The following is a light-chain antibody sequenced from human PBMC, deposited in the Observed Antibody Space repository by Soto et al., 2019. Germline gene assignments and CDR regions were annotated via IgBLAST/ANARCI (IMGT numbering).Light chain of an antibody. J-gene: IGLJ2*01. CDR2: EVS. V-gene: IGLV2-14*01. Sequence: QAVVTQPASVSGSPGQSIAISCTGTTSDVGAYNYVSWYQRHPGKAPKLMIYEVSTRPSGVSNRFSGSKSGNTASLTISGLQAEDEADYYCSSYTTSASLLFGGGTKVTVL. CDR1: TSDVGAYNY. CDR3: SSYTTSASLL.